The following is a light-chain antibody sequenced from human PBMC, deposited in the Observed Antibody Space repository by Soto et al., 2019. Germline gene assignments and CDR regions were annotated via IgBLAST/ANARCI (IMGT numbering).Light chain of an antibody. Sequence: QSVLTQPASVSGSPGRSITISCTGTSSDVGSYNLVSWYQQHPGKAPKLMIYEVSKRPSGVSNRFSGSKSGNTASLTISGLQAEDEADYYCCSYAGSVVFGGGTKVTVL. CDR3: CSYAGSVV. CDR2: EVS. J-gene: IGLJ2*01. CDR1: SSDVGSYNL. V-gene: IGLV2-23*02.